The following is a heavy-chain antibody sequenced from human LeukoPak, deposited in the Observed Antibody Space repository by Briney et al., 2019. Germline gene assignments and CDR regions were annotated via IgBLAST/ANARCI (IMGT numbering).Heavy chain of an antibody. D-gene: IGHD3-3*01. CDR3: ARVTRGAFDI. Sequence: SETLSLTCTVSGGSISSYYWSWIRQPPGKGLEWIGYIYYSGSTNYNPSLKSRVTISVDTSKNQFSLKLSSVTAADTAVYYCARVTRGAFDIWGQGTMATVSS. CDR1: GGSISSYY. J-gene: IGHJ3*02. CDR2: IYYSGST. V-gene: IGHV4-59*01.